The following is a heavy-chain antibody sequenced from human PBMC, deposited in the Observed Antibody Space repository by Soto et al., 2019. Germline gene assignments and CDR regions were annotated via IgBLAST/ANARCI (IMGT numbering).Heavy chain of an antibody. J-gene: IGHJ4*02. V-gene: IGHV3-53*01. CDR2: IYSGGST. Sequence: GGSLRLSCAASGFTVSSNYMSWVRQAPGKGLEWVSVIYSGGSTYYADSVKGRFTISRDNSKNTLYLQMNSLRAEDTAVYYCARDAYDSSGYDYWGQGTLVTVSS. D-gene: IGHD3-22*01. CDR3: ARDAYDSSGYDY. CDR1: GFTVSSNY.